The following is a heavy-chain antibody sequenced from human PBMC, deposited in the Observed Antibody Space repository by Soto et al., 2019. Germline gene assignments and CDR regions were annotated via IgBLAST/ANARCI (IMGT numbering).Heavy chain of an antibody. CDR3: ARLLTEGATFREDAFDI. D-gene: IGHD1-26*01. V-gene: IGHV1-18*01. CDR1: RYTFTSHG. J-gene: IGHJ3*02. Sequence: QVELMQSGGEVKRPGASVKVSCKSSRYTFTSHGISWVRQAPGQGLEWMGWISTYNGKTDSAQKFQGRVTMTADTRKNTAYMELRSLRSDDTAVYYCARLLTEGATFREDAFDIWGQGTKVTVSS. CDR2: ISTYNGKT.